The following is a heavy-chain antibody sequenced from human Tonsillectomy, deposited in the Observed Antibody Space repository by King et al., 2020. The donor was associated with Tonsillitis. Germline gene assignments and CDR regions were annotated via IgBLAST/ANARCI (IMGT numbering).Heavy chain of an antibody. D-gene: IGHD3-10*01. V-gene: IGHV5-51*03. J-gene: IGHJ3*02. CDR3: ARGSEWGSSAFDI. CDR2: IYPVDSDT. Sequence: EVQLVESEAEVKKPGESLKISCKGSGYSFTSYWIGWVRQMPGKGLEWMGLIYPVDSDTKYSPSFQGQVTISADRSITTAYLQWRSLKASDTAIYYCARGSEWGSSAFDIWGQGTLVTVSS. CDR1: GYSFTSYW.